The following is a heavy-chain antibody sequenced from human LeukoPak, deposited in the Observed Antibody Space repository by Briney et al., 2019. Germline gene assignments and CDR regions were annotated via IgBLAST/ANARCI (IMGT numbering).Heavy chain of an antibody. CDR1: GYTFTGYY. Sequence: ASVKVSCKASGYTFTGYYMHWVRQAPGQGLEWMGWINPNSGGTNYAQKFQGRVTMTRDTSISTAYMELSRLRSDDTAVYYCARPYCSSTSCYLDFDYWGQGTLVTVSS. CDR2: INPNSGGT. J-gene: IGHJ4*02. V-gene: IGHV1-2*02. D-gene: IGHD2-2*01. CDR3: ARPYCSSTSCYLDFDY.